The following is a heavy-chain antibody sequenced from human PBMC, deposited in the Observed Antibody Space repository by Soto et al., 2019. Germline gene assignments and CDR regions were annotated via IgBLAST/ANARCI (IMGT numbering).Heavy chain of an antibody. V-gene: IGHV3-15*01. CDR3: ATGGYYFDY. J-gene: IGHJ4*02. CDR1: GFFFSNSQ. CDR2: IKNKPDGEKI. D-gene: IGHD3-16*01. Sequence: WGTLRLTCAASGFFFSNSQLNWVRQSPGRGLEWVGRIKNKPDGEKIDYASPVKGRFTISRADSKRSAYLQMSSLKTEDTALYYCATGGYYFDYWGQGTLVTVYS.